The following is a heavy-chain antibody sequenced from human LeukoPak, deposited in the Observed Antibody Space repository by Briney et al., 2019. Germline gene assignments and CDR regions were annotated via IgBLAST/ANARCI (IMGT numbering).Heavy chain of an antibody. CDR2: ISGSGGST. CDR1: GFTFSSYA. Sequence: PGGSLRLSCAASGFTFSSYAMSWVRQAPGKGLEWVSAISGSGGSTYYADSVKGRFTISRDNSKNTLYLQMNSLRAEDTAVYYCAEDIVVVPARDYMDVWGKGTTVTVSS. CDR3: AEDIVVVPARDYMDV. J-gene: IGHJ6*03. D-gene: IGHD2-2*01. V-gene: IGHV3-23*01.